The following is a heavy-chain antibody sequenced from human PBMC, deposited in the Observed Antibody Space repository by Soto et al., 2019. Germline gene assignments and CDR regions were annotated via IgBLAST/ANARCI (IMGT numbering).Heavy chain of an antibody. V-gene: IGHV3-23*01. D-gene: IGHD6-13*01. CDR2: ISGSGGST. Sequence: EVQLLESGGGLVQPGGSLRLSCAASGFTFSNYAVTWVRQAPGKGLEWVSTISGSGGSTYYADSVKGRFTISRDNSKNTLYLQMNSLRAEDPAAYYCAKDQGSSWYEIDYWGQGTLVTVSS. CDR3: AKDQGSSWYEIDY. CDR1: GFTFSNYA. J-gene: IGHJ4*02.